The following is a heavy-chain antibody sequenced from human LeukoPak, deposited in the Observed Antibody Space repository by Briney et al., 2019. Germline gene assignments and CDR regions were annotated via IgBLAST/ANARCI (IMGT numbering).Heavy chain of an antibody. CDR1: GGSFSGYY. J-gene: IGHJ4*02. CDR3: ARAETTVTFNPLFDY. CDR2: IYYSGNT. V-gene: IGHV4-59*01. Sequence: PSETLSLTCAVYGGSFSGYYWSWIRQPPGKGLEWIGYIYYSGNTNYNPSLKSRVTISVDTSKNQFSLKLSSVTAADTAVYYCARAETTVTFNPLFDYWGQGTLVTVSS. D-gene: IGHD4-17*01.